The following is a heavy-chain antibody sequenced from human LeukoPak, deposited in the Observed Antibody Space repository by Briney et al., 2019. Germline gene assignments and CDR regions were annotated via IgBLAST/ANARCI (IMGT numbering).Heavy chain of an antibody. CDR2: INHSGST. CDR3: ARVGRDGYDFHY. J-gene: IGHJ4*02. CDR1: GGSFSGYY. V-gene: IGHV4-34*01. Sequence: PSETLSLTCAVYGGSFSGYYWNWIRQPPGKGREWIGEINHSGSTNYNPSLKSRVTISVDTSKNQFSLNLSSVTAADTAVYYCARVGRDGYDFHYWGQGTLVTVSS. D-gene: IGHD5-24*01.